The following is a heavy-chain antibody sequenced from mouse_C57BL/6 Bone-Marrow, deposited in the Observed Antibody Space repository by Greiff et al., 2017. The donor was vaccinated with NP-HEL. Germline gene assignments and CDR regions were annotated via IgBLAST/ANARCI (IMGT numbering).Heavy chain of an antibody. V-gene: IGHV1-55*01. CDR2: IYPGSGST. D-gene: IGHD4-1*02. J-gene: IGHJ4*01. CDR1: GYTFTSYW. Sequence: QVQLQQPGAELVKPGASVKMSCKASGYTFTSYWITWVKQRPGQGLEWIGDIYPGSGSTNYNEKFKSKATLTVDTSSSTAYMQLSSLTSEDSAVYYCARSPNLSLYAMDYWGQGTSVTVSS. CDR3: ARSPNLSLYAMDY.